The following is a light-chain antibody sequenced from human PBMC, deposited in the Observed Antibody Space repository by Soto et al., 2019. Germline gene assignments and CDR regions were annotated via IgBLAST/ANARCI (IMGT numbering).Light chain of an antibody. CDR1: SSDVGGYNY. V-gene: IGLV2-8*01. CDR2: EVS. J-gene: IGLJ2*01. CDR3: SSYAGSNNVV. Sequence: QSALTQPPSASGSPGQSVIISCNGTSSDVGGYNYVSWYQQHPGKAPKLMIYEVSKRPSGVPDRFSGSKSGNTASLTVSGLQAEDEADYYCSSYAGSNNVVFGGGTQLTVL.